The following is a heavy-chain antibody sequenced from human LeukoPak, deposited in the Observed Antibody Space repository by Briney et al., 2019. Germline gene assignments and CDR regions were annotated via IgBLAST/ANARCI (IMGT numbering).Heavy chain of an antibody. J-gene: IGHJ6*03. CDR3: ARRGMNCSSTSCYSPFYYYYYMDV. V-gene: IGHV4-34*01. Sequence: SETLSLTCAVYGGSFSGYYWSWIRQPPGKGLEWIGEINHSGSTNYNPSLKSRVTISVDTSKNQFSLKLSSVTAADTAVYYCARRGMNCSSTSCYSPFYYYYYMDVWGKGTTVTISS. CDR1: GGSFSGYY. D-gene: IGHD2-2*01. CDR2: INHSGST.